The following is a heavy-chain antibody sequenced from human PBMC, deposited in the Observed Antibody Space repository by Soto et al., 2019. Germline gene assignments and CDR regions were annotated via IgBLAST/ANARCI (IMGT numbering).Heavy chain of an antibody. CDR3: AKGGSGNDVYYYGMDV. V-gene: IGHV3-23*01. CDR2: ISGSGGST. D-gene: IGHD1-1*01. J-gene: IGHJ6*02. CDR1: GFTFISYA. Sequence: EVQLLESGGGLVQPGGSLRLSCAASGFTFISYAMSWVRQAPGKGLEWVSAISGSGGSTYYADSVKGRFTISRDNSKNTLYLQMNSLRAEDTAVYYCAKGGSGNDVYYYGMDVWGQGTTVTVSS.